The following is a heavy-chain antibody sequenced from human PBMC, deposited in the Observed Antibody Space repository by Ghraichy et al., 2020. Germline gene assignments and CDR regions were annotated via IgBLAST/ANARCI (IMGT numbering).Heavy chain of an antibody. CDR3: ARGVYDSSGNKDHDAFDI. CDR2: IYYSGST. V-gene: IGHV4-39*07. Sequence: SETLSLTCTVSGGSISSSSYYWGWIRQPPGKRLEWIGSIYYSGSTYYNPSLKSRVTISVDTSKNQFSLKLSSVTAADTAVYYCARGVYDSSGNKDHDAFDIWGQGTMVTVSS. J-gene: IGHJ3*02. CDR1: GGSISSSSYY. D-gene: IGHD3-22*01.